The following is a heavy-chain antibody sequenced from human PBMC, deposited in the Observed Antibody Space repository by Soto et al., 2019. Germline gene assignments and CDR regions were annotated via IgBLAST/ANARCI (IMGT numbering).Heavy chain of an antibody. CDR2: INQDGIEK. Sequence: GGSLRLSGAASGFTFSSFWIAWVRQAPWKGLEWVANINQDGIEKYYVDSMKGRFTISRDNAKNSLYLEMNSLRAEDTAVYYCSKGRGLVVVAETPLHYSGVDAWGQGTTVTVCS. J-gene: IGHJ6*02. CDR3: SKGRGLVVVAETPLHYSGVDA. V-gene: IGHV3-7*03. CDR1: GFTFSSFW. D-gene: IGHD2-15*01.